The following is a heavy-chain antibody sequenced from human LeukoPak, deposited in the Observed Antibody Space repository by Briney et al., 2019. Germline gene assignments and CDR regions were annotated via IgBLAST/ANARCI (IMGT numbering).Heavy chain of an antibody. D-gene: IGHD2-2*01. J-gene: IGHJ6*02. V-gene: IGHV1-69*13. CDR2: IVPIFGTA. Sequence: SVKVSCKASGGTFSSYAISWVRQAPGQGLEWMGGIVPIFGTANYAQKFQGRVTITADESTSTAYMELSSLRSEDTAVYYCARVGGVVPAAVLNYYYYGMDVWGQGTTVTVSS. CDR1: GGTFSSYA. CDR3: ARVGGVVPAAVLNYYYYGMDV.